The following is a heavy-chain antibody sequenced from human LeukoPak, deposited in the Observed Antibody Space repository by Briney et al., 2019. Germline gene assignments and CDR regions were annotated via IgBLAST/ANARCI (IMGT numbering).Heavy chain of an antibody. D-gene: IGHD5-12*01. Sequence: EASVKVSCKASGGTFSSYAISWVRQAPGQGLEWMGGSIPIFGTANYAQKFQGRVTITADESTSTAYMELSSLRSEDTAVYYCARQDYGGYGLHTDYWGQGTLVTVSS. J-gene: IGHJ4*02. CDR1: GGTFSSYA. V-gene: IGHV1-69*01. CDR2: SIPIFGTA. CDR3: ARQDYGGYGLHTDY.